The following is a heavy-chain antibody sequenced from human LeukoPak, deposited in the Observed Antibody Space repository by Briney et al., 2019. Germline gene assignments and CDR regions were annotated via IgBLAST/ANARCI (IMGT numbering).Heavy chain of an antibody. Sequence: GGSLRLSCAASGFTFSSHVMSWFRQAPGKGLEWVSAIGATGAGTYYADSVKGRFTISRDNSKNTLYLQMNSLRAEDTAVYYCANRVGYSYGAWGQGTLVTVSS. CDR3: ANRVGYSYGA. V-gene: IGHV3-23*01. J-gene: IGHJ5*02. D-gene: IGHD5-18*01. CDR2: IGATGAGT. CDR1: GFTFSSHV.